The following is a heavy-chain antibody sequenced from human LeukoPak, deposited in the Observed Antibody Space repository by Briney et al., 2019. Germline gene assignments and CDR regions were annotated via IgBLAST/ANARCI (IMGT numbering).Heavy chain of an antibody. D-gene: IGHD4-17*01. CDR2: IYPGDSDT. CDR1: GYSFTSYW. J-gene: IGHJ4*02. Sequence: GESLKISCKGFGYSFTSYWIGWVRQMPGKGLEWMGTIYPGDSDTRYSPSFQGQVTTSADKSISTAYLQWTSLKASDTAMYYCARHGGGTTVTTDYWGQGTLVTVSS. V-gene: IGHV5-51*01. CDR3: ARHGGGTTVTTDY.